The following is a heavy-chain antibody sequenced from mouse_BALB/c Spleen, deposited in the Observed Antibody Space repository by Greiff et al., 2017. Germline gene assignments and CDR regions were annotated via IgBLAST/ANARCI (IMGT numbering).Heavy chain of an antibody. D-gene: IGHD1-2*01. V-gene: IGHV5-4*02. Sequence: EVKLEESGGGLVKPGGSLKLSCAASGFTFSDYYMYWVRQTPEKRLEWVATISDGGSYTYYPDSVKGRFTISRDNAKNNLYLQMSSLKSEDTAMYYCASHYYYAMDYWGQGTSVTVSS. CDR1: GFTFSDYY. J-gene: IGHJ4*01. CDR2: ISDGGSYT. CDR3: ASHYYYAMDY.